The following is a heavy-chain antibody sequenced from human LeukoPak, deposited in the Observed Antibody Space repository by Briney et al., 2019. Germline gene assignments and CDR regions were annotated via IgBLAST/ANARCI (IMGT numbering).Heavy chain of an antibody. V-gene: IGHV4-38-2*02. CDR1: GGSISSGYY. Sequence: SETLSLTCTVSGGSISSGYYWGWIRQPPGKGLEWIGSIYHSGSTYYNPSLKSRVTISVDTSKNQFSLKLSSVTAADTAVYYCARAPRGAVAGYFDYWGQGTLVTVSS. J-gene: IGHJ4*02. CDR3: ARAPRGAVAGYFDY. D-gene: IGHD6-19*01. CDR2: IYHSGST.